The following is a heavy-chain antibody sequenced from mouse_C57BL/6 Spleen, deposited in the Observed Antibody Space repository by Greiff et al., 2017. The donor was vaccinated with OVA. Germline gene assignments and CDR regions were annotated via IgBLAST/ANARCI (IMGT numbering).Heavy chain of an antibody. J-gene: IGHJ2*01. Sequence: QVQLKESGPELVKPGASVKISCKASGYTFTDYYINWVKQRPGQGLEWIGWIFPGSGSTYYNEKFKGKATLTVDKSSSTAYMLLSSLTSEDSAVYFCARHYDYDGYYFDYWGQGTTLTVSS. V-gene: IGHV1-75*01. CDR2: IFPGSGST. D-gene: IGHD2-4*01. CDR3: ARHYDYDGYYFDY. CDR1: GYTFTDYY.